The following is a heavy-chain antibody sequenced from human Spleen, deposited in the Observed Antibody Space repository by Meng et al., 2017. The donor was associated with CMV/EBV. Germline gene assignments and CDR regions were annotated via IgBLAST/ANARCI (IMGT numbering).Heavy chain of an antibody. Sequence: SETLSLTCAVYGGSFTDYYWSWIRQPPGKGLEWIGEINHSGSTNYNPSLKSRVTISVDTSKNQFSLKLSSVTAADTAVYYCARGVPPLYYDFWSGYHDAFDIWGQGTMVTVSS. CDR3: ARGVPPLYYDFWSGYHDAFDI. V-gene: IGHV4-34*01. CDR1: GGSFTDYY. D-gene: IGHD3-3*01. J-gene: IGHJ3*02. CDR2: INHSGST.